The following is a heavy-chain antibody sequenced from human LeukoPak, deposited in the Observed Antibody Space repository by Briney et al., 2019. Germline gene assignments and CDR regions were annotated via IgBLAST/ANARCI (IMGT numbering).Heavy chain of an antibody. V-gene: IGHV3-66*02. D-gene: IGHD2-15*01. CDR1: GFTVSSNY. Sequence: GGSLRLSCAASGFTVSSNYMSWVRQAPGKGLEWVSVIYSGGSTYYADSVKGRFTISRDNSKNTLYPQMNSLRAEDTAVYYCARGLIAGYCSGGSCQYYYYYGMDVWGQGTTVTVSS. J-gene: IGHJ6*02. CDR2: IYSGGST. CDR3: ARGLIAGYCSGGSCQYYYYYGMDV.